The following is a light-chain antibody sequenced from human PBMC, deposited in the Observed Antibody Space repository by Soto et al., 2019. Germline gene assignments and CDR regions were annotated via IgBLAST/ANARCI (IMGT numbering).Light chain of an antibody. CDR3: AAWDDNLNAYV. J-gene: IGLJ1*01. Sequence: QSVLTQPPSASGTPGQRVTISCSGSSSNIRENTVNWYQQFPGTAPKLLIYHNTLRPSGVPDRFSGSKSGTSASLAISGLQFWVWADYYCAAWDDNLNAYVFGSGTKLTVL. V-gene: IGLV1-44*01. CDR2: HNT. CDR1: SSNIRENT.